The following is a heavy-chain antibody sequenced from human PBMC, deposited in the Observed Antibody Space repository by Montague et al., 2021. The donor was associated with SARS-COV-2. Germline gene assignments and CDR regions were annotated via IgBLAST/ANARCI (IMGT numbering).Heavy chain of an antibody. CDR3: ARTSASSDY. J-gene: IGHJ4*02. CDR2: TYYRSKRYN. Sequence: CAISGDSVSRNSPARNWIRQSPERGFEWLGRTYYRSKRYNDYAVSVKSRITINPDTSKNQISLQLNSVTPEDTAVYYCARTSASSDYWGQGTLVTVSS. V-gene: IGHV6-1*01. D-gene: IGHD1-26*01. CDR1: GDSVSRNSPA.